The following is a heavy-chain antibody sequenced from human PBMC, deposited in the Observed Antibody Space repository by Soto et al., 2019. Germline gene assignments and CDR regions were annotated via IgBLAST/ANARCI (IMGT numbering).Heavy chain of an antibody. CDR2: IIPILGIA. J-gene: IGHJ3*02. V-gene: IGHV1-69*08. D-gene: IGHD1-1*01. CDR1: GGTFSSYT. CDR3: ARDLQDHDSFDI. Sequence: QVQLVQSGAEVKKPGSSVKVSCKASGGTFSSYTISWVRQAPGQGLEWMGSIIPILGIANYAQKFQGRVTITADKSTSTAYMELSSLRSEDTAVYYCARDLQDHDSFDIWGQGTMVTVAS.